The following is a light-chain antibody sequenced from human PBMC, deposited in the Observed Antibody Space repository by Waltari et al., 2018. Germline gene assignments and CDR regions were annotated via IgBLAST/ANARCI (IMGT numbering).Light chain of an antibody. V-gene: IGLV2-14*03. J-gene: IGLJ3*02. CDR3: CSFTSSSTWV. Sequence: QSALTQPASVSGSPGQSITIPCTGTATHIGGYNYLSWYQQHPGKAPKPVIFDVSSRPSGISYRFSASKFGNTASLTISGLQPDDEADYYCCSFTSSSTWVFGGGTKLTVL. CDR2: DVS. CDR1: ATHIGGYNY.